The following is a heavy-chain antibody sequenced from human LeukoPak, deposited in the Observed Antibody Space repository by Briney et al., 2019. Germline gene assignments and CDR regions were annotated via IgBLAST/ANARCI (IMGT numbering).Heavy chain of an antibody. Sequence: SETLSLTCTVSGGSISSYYWSWIRQPPGKGLEWIGYIYYSGSTNYNPSLKSRVTISVDTSKNQFSLKLSSVTAADTAVYYCAREVYYYDSSGYYHDYWGQGTLVTVSS. V-gene: IGHV4-59*12. CDR2: IYYSGST. J-gene: IGHJ4*02. D-gene: IGHD3-22*01. CDR3: AREVYYYDSSGYYHDY. CDR1: GGSISSYY.